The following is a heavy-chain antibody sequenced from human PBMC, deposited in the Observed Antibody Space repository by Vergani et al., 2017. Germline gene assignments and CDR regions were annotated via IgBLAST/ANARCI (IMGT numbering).Heavy chain of an antibody. Sequence: QLQLQESGPGLVKPSETLSLTCTVSGGSISSSSYYWGWLRQPPGKGLEWIGSIYYSGSTYYNPSLKSRVTISVDTSKNQFSLKLSSVTAADTAVYYCARQEEDYGEADAFDIWGQGTMVTVSS. CDR3: ARQEEDYGEADAFDI. CDR1: GGSISSSSYY. V-gene: IGHV4-39*01. CDR2: IYYSGST. D-gene: IGHD4-17*01. J-gene: IGHJ3*02.